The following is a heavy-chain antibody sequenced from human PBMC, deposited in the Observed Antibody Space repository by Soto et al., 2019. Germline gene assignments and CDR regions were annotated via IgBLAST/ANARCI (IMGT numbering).Heavy chain of an antibody. Sequence: QVQLQESGPGLVKPSETLSLTCTVSGDSVSSVGFHWAWLRRPPGKGLEWIGYIYNGGSTYYRPSRESRMKMSLDATRNHYSLRLTSVTAADTAVYFCARAPVGLDTISYFDYWGQGKLVTVSS. D-gene: IGHD3-3*01. CDR2: IYNGGST. CDR3: ARAPVGLDTISYFDY. J-gene: IGHJ4*02. CDR1: GDSVSSVGFH. V-gene: IGHV4-30-4*01.